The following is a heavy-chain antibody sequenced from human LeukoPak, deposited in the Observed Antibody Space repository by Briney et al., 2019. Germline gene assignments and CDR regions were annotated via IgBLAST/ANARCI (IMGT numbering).Heavy chain of an antibody. Sequence: GGSLRLSCAASGFTFSSYGMHRVRQAPGKGLEWVAVISYDGSNKYYADSVKGRFTISRDNSKNTLYLQMNSLRAEDTDVYYCAKEWSMIEDYYFDYWGQGTLVTVSS. CDR2: ISYDGSNK. CDR3: AKEWSMIEDYYFDY. J-gene: IGHJ4*02. D-gene: IGHD3-22*01. CDR1: GFTFSSYG. V-gene: IGHV3-30*18.